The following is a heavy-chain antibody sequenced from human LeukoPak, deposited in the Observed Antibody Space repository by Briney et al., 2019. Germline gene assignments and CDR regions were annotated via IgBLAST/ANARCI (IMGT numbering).Heavy chain of an antibody. V-gene: IGHV4-39*01. CDR2: IYYSGTT. Sequence: PSETLYLACTVSGGSISSSDYYWVGIRQPPGKGLEWIGSIYYSGTTYYNPSLKSRVTISVDTSKNQFSLKLRSVTAADTAMYYCARNRYYYGSGNYGVPNWFDPWGQGTLVTVSS. CDR1: GGSISSSDYY. D-gene: IGHD3-10*01. J-gene: IGHJ5*02. CDR3: ARNRYYYGSGNYGVPNWFDP.